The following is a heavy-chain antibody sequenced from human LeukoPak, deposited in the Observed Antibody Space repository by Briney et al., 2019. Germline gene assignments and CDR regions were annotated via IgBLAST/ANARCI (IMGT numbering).Heavy chain of an antibody. V-gene: IGHV4-61*01. CDR2: IYYSGST. D-gene: IGHD3-22*01. CDR3: ARQYDSSGYYFAEYYFDY. Sequence: SETLSLTCTVSGGSVSSGSYYWSWIRQPPGKGLEWIGYIYYSGSTNYNPSLKSRVTISVDTSKNQFSLKLSSVTAADTAVYYCARQYDSSGYYFAEYYFDYWGQGTLGTVSS. J-gene: IGHJ4*02. CDR1: GGSVSSGSYY.